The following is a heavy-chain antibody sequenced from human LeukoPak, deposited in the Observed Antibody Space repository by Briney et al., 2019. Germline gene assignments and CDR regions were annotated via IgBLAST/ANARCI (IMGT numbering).Heavy chain of an antibody. D-gene: IGHD3-22*01. CDR3: ARGLIYYDSSGYYYLSSKGYYFDY. J-gene: IGHJ4*02. CDR1: GGSFSGYY. CDR2: INHSGST. V-gene: IGHV4-34*01. Sequence: PSETLSLTCAVYGGSFSGYYWSWIRHPPGKGLEWIGEINHSGSTNYNPSLKSRVTISVDTSKNQFSLKLSSVTAADTAVYYCARGLIYYDSSGYYYLSSKGYYFDYWGQGTLVTVSS.